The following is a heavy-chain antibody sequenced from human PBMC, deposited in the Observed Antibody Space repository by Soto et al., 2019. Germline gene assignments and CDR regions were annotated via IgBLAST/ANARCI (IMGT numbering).Heavy chain of an antibody. J-gene: IGHJ4*02. V-gene: IGHV4-39*01. CDR1: GDSISSNNYY. CDR3: ARLLYDRSGYYYFDY. Sequence: SETLSLTCTVSGDSISSNNYYWGWIRQPPGKGLEWIGSMYHSGNTYHNPSLKSRVTISVDTSKNQLSLNLRSVTAADTALYYCARLLYDRSGYYYFDYWGRGTLVTVSS. CDR2: MYHSGNT. D-gene: IGHD3-22*01.